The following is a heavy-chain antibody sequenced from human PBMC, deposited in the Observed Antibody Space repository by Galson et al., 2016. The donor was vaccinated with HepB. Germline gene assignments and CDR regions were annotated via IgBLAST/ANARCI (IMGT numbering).Heavy chain of an antibody. J-gene: IGHJ5*02. D-gene: IGHD6-6*01. CDR2: VYHTGTT. V-gene: IGHV4-39*01. CDR1: GGSIRSDGYY. CDR3: ARHALAPRLIHWFDP. Sequence: LSLTCTVSGGSIRSDGYYWGWIRQPPGKTLQWIGTVYHTGTTYYNPSLQSRVSISVDTSKNQFSLKLTSVTVADTALYFCARHALAPRLIHWFDPWGQGTLAVVSS.